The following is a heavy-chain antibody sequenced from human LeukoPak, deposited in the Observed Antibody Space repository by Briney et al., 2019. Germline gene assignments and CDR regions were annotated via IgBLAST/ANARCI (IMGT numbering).Heavy chain of an antibody. CDR2: ISISVIYI. CDR3: ARDPPWIRGIELNGGEKQKGDWFDP. J-gene: IGHJ5*02. D-gene: IGHD1-26*01. V-gene: IGHV3-21*01. CDR1: GFTFSSYS. Sequence: GGSLRLSCAASGFTFSSYSMNWVRQAPGKGLEGVSSISISVIYIYYPDSVKGRFTISRDNAKNSLYLQMNSLRAEDTAVYYCARDPPWIRGIELNGGEKQKGDWFDPWGQGTLVTVSS.